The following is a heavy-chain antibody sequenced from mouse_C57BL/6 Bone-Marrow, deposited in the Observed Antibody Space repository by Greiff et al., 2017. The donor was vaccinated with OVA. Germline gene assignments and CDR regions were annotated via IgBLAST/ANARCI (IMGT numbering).Heavy chain of an antibody. CDR2: IYPEHGVP. CDR3: TGDYDDYAMDY. CDR1: GYTFTSYW. V-gene: IGHV1-5*01. J-gene: IGHJ4*01. D-gene: IGHD2-4*01. Sequence: EVQLQQSGTVLARPGASVKMSCKTSGYTFTSYWMHWVKQRHGQGLDWIGAIYPEHGVPSSNQKFKGKAKLTAVTSARTAYMELSSLTNEDSAGYYCTGDYDDYAMDYWGQGTSVTVSS.